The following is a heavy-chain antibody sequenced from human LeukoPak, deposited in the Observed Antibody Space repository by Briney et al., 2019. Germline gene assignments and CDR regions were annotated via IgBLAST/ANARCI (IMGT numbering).Heavy chain of an antibody. CDR3: ANDTQRGFDYSNPLQN. CDR1: GFTFSHYG. CDR2: IWSDGSDK. V-gene: IGHV3-33*06. J-gene: IGHJ1*01. Sequence: PGGSLRLSCAASGFTFSHYGMHWVRQTPGAGLEWVAVIWSDGSDKYYAKSVKGRFTISRDNSKNSLFLQMNSLRAEDTAVYYLANDTQRGFDYSNPLQNWGQGILVTVSS. D-gene: IGHD4-11*01.